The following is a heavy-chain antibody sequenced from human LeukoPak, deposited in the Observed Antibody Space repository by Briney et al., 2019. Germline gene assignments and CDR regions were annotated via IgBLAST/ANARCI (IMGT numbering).Heavy chain of an antibody. CDR2: INAGNGNT. CDR1: GYTFTSYA. J-gene: IGHJ4*02. V-gene: IGHV1-3*01. CDR3: ARDPPYGSLFDY. Sequence: WASVKVSCKASGYTFTSYAMHWVRQAPGHRLEWMGWINAGNGNTKYSQKFQGRVTITRDTSASTAYMELSSLRSEDTAVYYCARDPPYGSLFDYWGQGTLVTVSS. D-gene: IGHD4-17*01.